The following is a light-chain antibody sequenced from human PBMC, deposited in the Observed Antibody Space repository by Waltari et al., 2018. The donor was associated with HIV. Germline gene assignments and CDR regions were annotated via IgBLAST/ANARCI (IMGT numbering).Light chain of an antibody. J-gene: IGLJ2*01. CDR1: SSDIGAYDS. V-gene: IGLV2-8*01. CDR2: EVS. CDR3: SSYGDNIRVL. Sequence: QSALTQPPSASGSLGQSVTISCTGSSSDIGAYDSVSWFQQHPNHAPKLLLYEVSKRPSGVPVRFSGSRSGETAFLSVSGLQPDDTAAYFCSSYGDNIRVLFGGGTNLTVL.